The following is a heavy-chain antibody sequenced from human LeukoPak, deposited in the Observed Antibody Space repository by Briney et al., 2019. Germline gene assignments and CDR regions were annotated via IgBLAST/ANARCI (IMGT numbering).Heavy chain of an antibody. D-gene: IGHD3-10*01. V-gene: IGHV4-39*01. J-gene: IGHJ4*02. CDR1: GGSIRSSSYY. Sequence: SETLSLTCTVPGGSIRSSSYYWGWIRQPPGKGLEWIGSIYYSGSTYYNPSLKSRVTISVDTSKNQFSLKLSSATAADTAVYYCARLRWFGEFDYWGRGTLVTVSS. CDR3: ARLRWFGEFDY. CDR2: IYYSGST.